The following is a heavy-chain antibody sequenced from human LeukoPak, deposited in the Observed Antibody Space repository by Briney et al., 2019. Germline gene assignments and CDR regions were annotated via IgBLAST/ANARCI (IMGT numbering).Heavy chain of an antibody. D-gene: IGHD6-13*01. CDR3: AREMWSAAATTYDWFDP. Sequence: PSETLSLTCTVSGGSISSSSYYWGWIRQPPGKGLEWIGSIYYSGSTYYNPSLKSRVTISVDTSKNQFSLKLSSVTAADTAVYYCAREMWSAAATTYDWFDPWGQGTLVTVSS. CDR2: IYYSGST. CDR1: GGSISSSSYY. J-gene: IGHJ5*02. V-gene: IGHV4-39*07.